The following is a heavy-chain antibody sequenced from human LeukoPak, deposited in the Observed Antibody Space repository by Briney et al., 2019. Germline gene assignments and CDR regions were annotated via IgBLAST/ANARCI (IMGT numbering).Heavy chain of an antibody. CDR3: ARGLAYCGGDCYYYYYYGMDV. Sequence: PSETLSLTCAVYCGSFSGYYWSWIRQPPGKGLEWIGEINHSGSTNYNPSLKSRVTISVDTSKNQFSLKLSSVTAADTAVYYCARGLAYCGGDCYYYYYYGMDVWGQGTTVTVSS. CDR2: INHSGST. D-gene: IGHD2-21*02. V-gene: IGHV4-34*01. J-gene: IGHJ6*02. CDR1: CGSFSGYY.